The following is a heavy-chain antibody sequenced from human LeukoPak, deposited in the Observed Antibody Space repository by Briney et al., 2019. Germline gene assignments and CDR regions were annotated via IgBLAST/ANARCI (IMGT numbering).Heavy chain of an antibody. CDR2: ISSSSSYI. D-gene: IGHD2-15*01. CDR3: AGAGAAAPRGSDY. V-gene: IGHV3-21*01. J-gene: IGHJ4*02. Sequence: GGSLRLSCAASGFTFSSYSMNWVRQAPGKGLEWVSSISSSSSYIYYADSVKGRFTISRDNAKNSLYLQMNSLRAEDTAVYYCAGAGAAAPRGSDYWGQGTLATVSS. CDR1: GFTFSSYS.